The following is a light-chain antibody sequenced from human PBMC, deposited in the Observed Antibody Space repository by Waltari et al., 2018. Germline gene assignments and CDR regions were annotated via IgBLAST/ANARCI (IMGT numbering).Light chain of an antibody. CDR1: SLRSYS. V-gene: IGLV3-19*01. Sequence: SSELTQDPAVSVAMVQTVRITCQGDSLRSYSASWYQQRPGQAPILVMYDKNNRPSGVPDRFSGSSSDDAASLTITGAQAEDEGSYYCHSRDGSGVGGSFGGGTKLTVL. CDR3: HSRDGSGVGGS. J-gene: IGLJ2*01. CDR2: DKN.